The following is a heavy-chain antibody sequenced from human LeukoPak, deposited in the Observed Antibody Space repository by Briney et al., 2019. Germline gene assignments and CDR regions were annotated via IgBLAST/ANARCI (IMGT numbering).Heavy chain of an antibody. CDR3: AKDFRGPSIVATIRRPIDY. CDR1: GFTFSSYG. J-gene: IGHJ4*02. D-gene: IGHD5-12*01. Sequence: GGSLRLSCAASGFTFSSYGMHWVRQAPGKGLEWVAVISYDGSNKYYADSAKGRFTISRDNSKNTLYLQMNSLRAEDTAVYYCAKDFRGPSIVATIRRPIDYWGQGTLVTVSS. CDR2: ISYDGSNK. V-gene: IGHV3-30*18.